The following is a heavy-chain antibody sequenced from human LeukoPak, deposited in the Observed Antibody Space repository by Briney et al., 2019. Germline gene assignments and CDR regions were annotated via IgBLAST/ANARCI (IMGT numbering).Heavy chain of an antibody. J-gene: IGHJ4*02. CDR1: GDSISSSSYY. CDR3: ARLWSSSQELDY. Sequence: KPSETPSLTCTASGDSISSSSYYLGWIRQPPGEGLEWVGSISYTGSTYYNPSLKSRVTISVDTSKIQFSLKLTSVTATDTAVYYCARLWSSSQELDYWGQGTLVTVSS. CDR2: ISYTGST. D-gene: IGHD6-6*01. V-gene: IGHV4-39*01.